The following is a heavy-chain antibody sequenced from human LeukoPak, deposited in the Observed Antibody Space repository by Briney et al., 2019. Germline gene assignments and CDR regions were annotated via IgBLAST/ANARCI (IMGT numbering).Heavy chain of an antibody. J-gene: IGHJ4*02. D-gene: IGHD5-24*01. CDR1: GGSISSYY. Sequence: PSETLSLTCTVSGGSISSYYWGWIRQPPGKGLEWIGAMYYTGNIFYNPSLESRVTISVDTSKNRFSLKLISVTAADTAVYYCARDMGLGRIGYNYRGSDHWSPGTVGPVSS. CDR2: MYYTGNI. V-gene: IGHV4-59*12. CDR3: ARDMGLGRIGYNYRGSDH.